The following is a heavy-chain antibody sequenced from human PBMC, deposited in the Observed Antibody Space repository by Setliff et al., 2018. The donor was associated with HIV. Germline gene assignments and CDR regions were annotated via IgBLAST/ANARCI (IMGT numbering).Heavy chain of an antibody. CDR3: ARDEATVVSNWFDP. Sequence: GGSLRLSCVASGITVSTNFMTWIRQAPGKGLQWASVIDSGGSAFYTDSVKGRFTISRDNAKNSLYLQMNSLRAEDTAVYYCARDEATVVSNWFDPWGQGTLVTVSS. V-gene: IGHV3-66*01. J-gene: IGHJ5*02. CDR1: GITVSTNF. D-gene: IGHD4-17*01. CDR2: IDSGGSA.